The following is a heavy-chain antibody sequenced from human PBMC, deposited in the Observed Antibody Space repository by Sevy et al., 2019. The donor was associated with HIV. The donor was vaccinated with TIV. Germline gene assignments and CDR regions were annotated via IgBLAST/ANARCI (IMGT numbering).Heavy chain of an antibody. Sequence: GGSLRLSCAASGFTFSDYSMNWVRQAPGKGLEWVSYISSSSSTIYYADSVKGRFTISRDNAKDSLYLQMNSLRDEDTAVYYCAREGGQSGGYYVFDFWGQGTLVTVSS. CDR1: GFTFSDYS. V-gene: IGHV3-48*02. J-gene: IGHJ4*02. D-gene: IGHD1-26*01. CDR2: ISSSSSTI. CDR3: AREGGQSGGYYVFDF.